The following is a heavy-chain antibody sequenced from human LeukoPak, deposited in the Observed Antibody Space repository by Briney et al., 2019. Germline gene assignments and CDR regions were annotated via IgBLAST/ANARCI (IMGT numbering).Heavy chain of an antibody. CDR1: GFTFGDYA. CDR3: ARLNSLPVGWRSPSDY. D-gene: IGHD2/OR15-2a*01. J-gene: IGHJ4*02. CDR2: VSGPGRET. V-gene: IGHV3-23*01. Sequence: PGRSLRLSCTASGFTFGDYAMSWVRQAPGKGLEWVSDVSGPGRETYYADSVKGRFTISRDNSKNTLFLLMDSLRGEDTALYHCARLNSLPVGWRSPSDYWGQGTLVTVSS.